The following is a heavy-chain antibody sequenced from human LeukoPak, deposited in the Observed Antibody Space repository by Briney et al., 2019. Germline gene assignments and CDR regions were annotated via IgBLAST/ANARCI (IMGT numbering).Heavy chain of an antibody. D-gene: IGHD6-6*01. CDR3: ARVSAAYSSSSGSDY. V-gene: IGHV4-4*07. J-gene: IGHJ4*02. CDR1: GGSISSYY. Sequence: SETLSLTCTVSGGSISSYYWSWIRQPAGKGLEWIGRIHTSGSTNCNPSLKSRVTMSVDTSKTQFSLKVTSETAADTAVYYCARVSAAYSSSSGSDYWGQGTLVTVSS. CDR2: IHTSGST.